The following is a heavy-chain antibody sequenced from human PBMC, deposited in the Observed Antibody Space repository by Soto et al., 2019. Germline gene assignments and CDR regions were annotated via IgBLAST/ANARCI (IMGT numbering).Heavy chain of an antibody. J-gene: IGHJ4*02. V-gene: IGHV1-18*01. Sequence: ASVKVSCKASGYTFTSYGISWVRQAPGQGLEWMGWISAYNGNTNYAQKLQGRVTMTTDTSTSTAYMELRSLRSDDTAVYYCAREPRGYSYGDFDYWGQGTLVNVSS. CDR3: AREPRGYSYGDFDY. D-gene: IGHD5-18*01. CDR1: GYTFTSYG. CDR2: ISAYNGNT.